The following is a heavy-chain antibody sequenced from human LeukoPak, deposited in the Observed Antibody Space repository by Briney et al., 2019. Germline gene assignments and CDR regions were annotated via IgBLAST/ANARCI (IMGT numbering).Heavy chain of an antibody. CDR1: GFIFDNFA. V-gene: IGHV3-23*01. J-gene: IGHJ4*02. CDR2: ISGSGTDT. Sequence: GGSLRLSCAASGFIFDNFAMTWVRQAPGKGLEWVASISGSGTDTFYANSVRGRFSISRDSSKSTLYLQLSSLRVDDTAVYFCAKSQGGWYFDYWGQGTLVTVSS. D-gene: IGHD6-19*01. CDR3: AKSQGGWYFDY.